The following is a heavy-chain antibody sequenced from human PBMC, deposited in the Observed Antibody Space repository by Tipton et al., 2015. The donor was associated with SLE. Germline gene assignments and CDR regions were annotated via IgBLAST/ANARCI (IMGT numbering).Heavy chain of an antibody. D-gene: IGHD3-3*01. Sequence: LRLSCAVYGGSFSGYSWNWIRQPPGKGPEWIGSINYSGNTYETSSLRSRVTLSVDTSKNQVALQLTSVTAADTAVYYCARAAAAQFLEWSRAHWFDPWGQGALVTVSP. CDR3: ARAAAAQFLEWSRAHWFDP. CDR1: GGSFSGYS. CDR2: INYSGNT. J-gene: IGHJ5*02. V-gene: IGHV4-34*01.